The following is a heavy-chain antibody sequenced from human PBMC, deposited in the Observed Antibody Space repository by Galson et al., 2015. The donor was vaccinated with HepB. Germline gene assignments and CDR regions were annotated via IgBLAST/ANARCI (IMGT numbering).Heavy chain of an antibody. CDR2: INPNSGGT. Sequence: KASGYTFTGYYMHWVRQAPGQGLEWMGWINPNSGGTNYAQKFQSRVTMTRDTSISTAYMELSRLRSDDTAVYYCASSSSHAFCSGGSCYSWATNWFDPWGQGTLVTVSS. D-gene: IGHD2-15*01. CDR3: ASSSSHAFCSGGSCYSWATNWFDP. CDR1: GYTFTGYY. V-gene: IGHV1-2*02. J-gene: IGHJ5*02.